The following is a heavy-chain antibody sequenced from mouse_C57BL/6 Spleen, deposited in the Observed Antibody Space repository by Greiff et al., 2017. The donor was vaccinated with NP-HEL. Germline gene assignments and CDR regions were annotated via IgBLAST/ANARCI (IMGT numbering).Heavy chain of an antibody. CDR1: GYTFTSYW. Sequence: QVQLQQSGAELVKPGASVKMSCKASGYTFTSYWITWVKQRPGQGLEWIGDIYPGSGSTNYNEKFKSKATLTVDTSSSTAYMQLSSLTSEDSAVYYCARRAQALSIYAMDYWGQGTSVTVSS. CDR3: ARRAQALSIYAMDY. J-gene: IGHJ4*01. CDR2: IYPGSGST. D-gene: IGHD3-2*02. V-gene: IGHV1-55*01.